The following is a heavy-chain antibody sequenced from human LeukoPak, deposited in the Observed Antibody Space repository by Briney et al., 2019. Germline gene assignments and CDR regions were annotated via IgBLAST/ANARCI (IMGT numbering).Heavy chain of an antibody. V-gene: IGHV1-18*04. CDR1: GYTSTDYY. CDR2: ISAYNGNT. J-gene: IGHJ4*02. D-gene: IGHD3-22*01. Sequence: GASVKVSCKASGYTSTDYYMHWVRQAPGHGLEWTGWISAYNGNTNYAQKFQGRVTMTTDKSTSTAYMELRSLRSDDTAVYYCARDPVQYYDSSGYWRYWGQGTLVTVSS. CDR3: ARDPVQYYDSSGYWRY.